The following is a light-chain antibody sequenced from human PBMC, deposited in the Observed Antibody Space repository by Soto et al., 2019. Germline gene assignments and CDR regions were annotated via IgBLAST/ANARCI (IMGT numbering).Light chain of an antibody. Sequence: QSALTQPPSASGSPGQSVTISCTGSTSDVGGYDYVSWYQQHPGKAPKVIIHEVNKRPSGVPDRFSGSKSGNTASLTVSGLQAEDEADYYCSSYAGNNKFGFGTGTKLTV. V-gene: IGLV2-8*01. J-gene: IGLJ1*01. CDR1: TSDVGGYDY. CDR3: SSYAGNNKFG. CDR2: EVN.